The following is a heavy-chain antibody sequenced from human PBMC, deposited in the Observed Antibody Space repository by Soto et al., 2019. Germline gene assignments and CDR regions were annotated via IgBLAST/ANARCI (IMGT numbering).Heavy chain of an antibody. D-gene: IGHD2-8*01. CDR2: IYDSGST. CDR1: GRSISSGDYY. J-gene: IGHJ5*02. V-gene: IGHV4-30-4*01. Sequence: QVQLQESGPGLVKPSQTLSLTCTVSGRSISSGDYYWSWIRQPPGKGLEWIGYIYDSGSTYYNSSLKSRVNITLDTSKNQFSLKLTSVTAADTAVYYCARDNGVGPWGQGTLVTVSS. CDR3: ARDNGVGP.